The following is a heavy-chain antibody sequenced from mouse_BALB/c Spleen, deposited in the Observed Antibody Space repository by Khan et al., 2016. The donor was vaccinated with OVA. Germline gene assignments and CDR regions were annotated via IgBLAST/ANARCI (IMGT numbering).Heavy chain of an antibody. J-gene: IGHJ4*01. V-gene: IGHV9-4*02. CDR2: INTHSGVP. Sequence: QIQLVQSGPELKKPGETVRISCKASGYTFTTAGMQWVQKMPGKGLKWIGWINTHSGVPKYAEDFKGRFAFSLETSASTAYLQITNLKNEDTATYCCARGGAADYRNDGGAMDYWGQGTSVTVSS. CDR3: ARGGAADYRNDGGAMDY. CDR1: GYTFTTAG. D-gene: IGHD2-12*01.